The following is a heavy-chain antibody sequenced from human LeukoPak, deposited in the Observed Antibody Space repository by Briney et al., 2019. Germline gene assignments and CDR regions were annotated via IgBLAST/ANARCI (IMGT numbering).Heavy chain of an antibody. J-gene: IGHJ4*02. D-gene: IGHD3-9*01. CDR2: INSDGSST. CDR1: GFTFSSYW. Sequence: GGSLRLSCAASGFTFSSYWMHWVRQAPGKGLVWVSRINSDGSSTSYADSVKGRFNISRDNAKNTLYLQMNSLRAEDTAVYYCQFSVRGSYYDILTCYAAIDYWGQGTLVTVSS. CDR3: QFSVRGSYYDILTCYAAIDY. V-gene: IGHV3-74*01.